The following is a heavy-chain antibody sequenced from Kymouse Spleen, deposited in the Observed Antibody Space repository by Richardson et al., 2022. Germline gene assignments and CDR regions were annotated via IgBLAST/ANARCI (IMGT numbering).Heavy chain of an antibody. CDR1: GFTFSSYA. J-gene: IGHJ6*02. V-gene: IGHV3-23*04. CDR3: AKDRRGYSYGYGYGMDV. Sequence: EVQLVESGGGLVQPGGSLRLSCAASGFTFSSYAMSWVRQAPGKGLEWVSAISGSGGSTYYADSVKGRFTISRDNSKNTLYLQMNSLRAEDTAVYYCAKDRRGYSYGYGYGMDVWGQGTTVTVSS. D-gene: IGHD5-18,IGHD5-18*01. CDR2: ISGSGGST.